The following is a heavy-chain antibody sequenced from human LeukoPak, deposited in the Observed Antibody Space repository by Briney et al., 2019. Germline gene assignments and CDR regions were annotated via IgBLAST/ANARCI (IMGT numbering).Heavy chain of an antibody. CDR3: AKFLAYYYHSSGYYGY. CDR2: ISGSGGST. J-gene: IGHJ4*02. D-gene: IGHD3-22*01. Sequence: GGCLSLSCAVSGLTFSSYAMSWVRQAPGKGLEWVSAISGSGGSTSYADSVKRRFTISRDDSKNRLYLQMNTLRAEDTAVYYCAKFLAYYYHSSGYYGYWGEGTLVTVSS. CDR1: GLTFSSYA. V-gene: IGHV3-23*01.